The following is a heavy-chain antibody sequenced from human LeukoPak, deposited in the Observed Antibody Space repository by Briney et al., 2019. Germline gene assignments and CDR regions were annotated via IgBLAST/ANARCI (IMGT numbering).Heavy chain of an antibody. J-gene: IGHJ5*02. CDR1: GYTFTSYG. CDR3: AGVPGSNWFDP. D-gene: IGHD3-10*01. Sequence: GASVKVSCKASGYTFTSYGFSGVRQAPGQGVEWMGWISAYNGDTNYAQKLQGRVTMTTDTSTSTAYMELRSLRSDDTAVYYCAGVPGSNWFDPWGQGTLVTVSP. V-gene: IGHV1-18*01. CDR2: ISAYNGDT.